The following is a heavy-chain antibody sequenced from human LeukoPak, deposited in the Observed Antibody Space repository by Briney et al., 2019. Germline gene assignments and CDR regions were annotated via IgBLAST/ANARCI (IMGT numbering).Heavy chain of an antibody. CDR2: ISGNNDNP. V-gene: IGHV1-18*01. D-gene: IGHD1-26*01. Sequence: ASVKVSCKASGYTFSNFGINWVRQAPGQGLEWIAWISGNNDNPNYGQKFQGRFTVTTDSSTSTAYMELRNLRSDDTAVYYCARPRIVGATSLYYFNYWGQGTLVTVSS. J-gene: IGHJ4*02. CDR3: ARPRIVGATSLYYFNY. CDR1: GYTFSNFG.